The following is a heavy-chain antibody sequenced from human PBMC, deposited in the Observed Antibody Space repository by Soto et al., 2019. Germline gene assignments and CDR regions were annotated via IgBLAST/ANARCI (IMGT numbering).Heavy chain of an antibody. J-gene: IGHJ4*02. D-gene: IGHD6-13*01. CDR3: AGSSAAGYYFDY. CDR2: INHSGST. Sequence: PSETLSLTCAVYGGTFIGYYWSWIRQPPGKGLEWIGEINHSGSTNYNPSLKSRVTISVDTSKNQFSLKLSSVTAADMAVYYCAGSSAAGYYFDYWGQGTLVTVSS. V-gene: IGHV4-34*08. CDR1: GGTFIGYY.